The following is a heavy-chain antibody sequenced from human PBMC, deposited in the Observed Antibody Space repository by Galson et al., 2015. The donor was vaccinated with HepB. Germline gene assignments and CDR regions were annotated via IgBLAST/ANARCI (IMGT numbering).Heavy chain of an antibody. D-gene: IGHD1-26*01. CDR3: ARARRGWGNYYYYYGMDV. CDR2: INHSGST. J-gene: IGHJ6*02. Sequence: LSLTCAVYGGSFSGYYWSWIRQPPGKGLDWIGEINHSGSTNYNPSLKSRVTISVDTSKNQFSLKLSSVTAADTAVYYCARARRGWGNYYYYYGMDVWGQGTTVTVSS. V-gene: IGHV4-34*01. CDR1: GGSFSGYY.